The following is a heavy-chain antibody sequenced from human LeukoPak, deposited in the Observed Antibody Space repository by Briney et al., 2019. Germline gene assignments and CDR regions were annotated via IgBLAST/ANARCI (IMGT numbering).Heavy chain of an antibody. CDR2: IWYDGSNE. D-gene: IGHD1-26*01. J-gene: IGHJ4*02. CDR1: GLTFSNYG. CDR3: VSGSWYFDH. V-gene: IGHV3-33*01. Sequence: GRSLRLSCVASGLTFSNYGMHWVRQAPGKGLEWVAVIWYDGSNEYYADSVKGRFTISRDNSMNTLYLQMNSLTAEDTAVYYCVSGSWYFDHWGQGTLVTVSS.